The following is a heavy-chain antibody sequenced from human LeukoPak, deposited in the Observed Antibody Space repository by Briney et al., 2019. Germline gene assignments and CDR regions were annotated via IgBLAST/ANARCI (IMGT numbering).Heavy chain of an antibody. V-gene: IGHV4-59*01. CDR3: GRGGWPVDY. Sequence: SETLSPTCTVSGGSMSSYYWSWFRQPPGKGLEWIGYIYYSGSTNYNPSLKSRVTISVDTSKNQFSLKVSSVTAADRAVYYCGRGGWPVDYWGQGILVTVSS. CDR1: GGSMSSYY. CDR2: IYYSGST. D-gene: IGHD5-24*01. J-gene: IGHJ4*02.